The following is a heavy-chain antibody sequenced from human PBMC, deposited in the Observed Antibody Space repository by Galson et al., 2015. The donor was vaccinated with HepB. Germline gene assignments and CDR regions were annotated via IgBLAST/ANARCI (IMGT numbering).Heavy chain of an antibody. CDR3: ARAAAGGTTGLDA. CDR2: IIPIFGTA. J-gene: IGHJ5*02. Sequence: SVKVSCKASGVTFSSYTISWVRQAPGQGLEWMGGIIPIFGTANYAQKFQGRFTITGDDSTSTAYMELSSLRSEDTAVYYCARAAAGGTTGLDAWGQGTLVTVSS. CDR1: GVTFSSYT. V-gene: IGHV1-69*13. D-gene: IGHD1/OR15-1a*01.